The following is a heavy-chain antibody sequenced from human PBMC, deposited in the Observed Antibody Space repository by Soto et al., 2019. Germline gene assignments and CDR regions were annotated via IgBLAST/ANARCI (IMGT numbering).Heavy chain of an antibody. V-gene: IGHV4-34*01. CDR3: ARDWGSSGSPYYYGMDV. Sequence: SETLSLTCAVYGGSFSGFFCSWVRQPPGKGLEWIGEINHSGSTNYNPSLKSRVTISVDTSKNQFSLKLSSVTAADTAVYYCARDWGSSGSPYYYGMDVWGQGTTVTV. CDR2: INHSGST. CDR1: GGSFSGFF. J-gene: IGHJ6*02. D-gene: IGHD6-19*01.